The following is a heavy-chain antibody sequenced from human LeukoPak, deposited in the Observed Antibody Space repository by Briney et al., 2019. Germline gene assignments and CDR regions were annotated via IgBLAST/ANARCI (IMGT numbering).Heavy chain of an antibody. CDR1: GYTFTSYG. J-gene: IGHJ3*02. Sequence: GASVKVSCKASGYTFTSYGISWVRQAPGQGLEWMGWISAYNGNTNYAQKLQGRVTMTTDTSTSTAYMELRSLRSDDTAVYYCARDVDTAMVTGSGRAFDIWGQGTVVTVSS. D-gene: IGHD5-18*01. CDR2: ISAYNGNT. V-gene: IGHV1-18*01. CDR3: ARDVDTAMVTGSGRAFDI.